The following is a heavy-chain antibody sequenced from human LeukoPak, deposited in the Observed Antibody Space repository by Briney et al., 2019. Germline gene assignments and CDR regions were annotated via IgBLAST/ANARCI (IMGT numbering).Heavy chain of an antibody. CDR1: GFTFSSYA. Sequence: GGSLRLSCAASGFTFSSYAMSWVRQAPGKGLEWVSAISGSGGSTYHADSVKGRFTISRDNSKNTLYLQMNSLRAEDTAVYYCAKVWVISYYGSGSSIDYWGQGTLVTVSS. CDR2: ISGSGGST. J-gene: IGHJ4*02. D-gene: IGHD3-10*01. V-gene: IGHV3-23*01. CDR3: AKVWVISYYGSGSSIDY.